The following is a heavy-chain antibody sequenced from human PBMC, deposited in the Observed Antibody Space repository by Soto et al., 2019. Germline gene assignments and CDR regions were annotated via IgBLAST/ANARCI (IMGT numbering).Heavy chain of an antibody. D-gene: IGHD3-9*01. CDR1: GYTFTSYD. CDR3: ARSYFDWLLPASYYFDY. V-gene: IGHV1-8*01. J-gene: IGHJ4*02. Sequence: ASVKVSCKASGYTFTSYDINWVRQATGQGLEWMGWMNPNSGNTGYAQKFQGRVTMTRNTSISTAYMELSSLRSEDTAVYYCARSYFDWLLPASYYFDYWGQGTLVTVSS. CDR2: MNPNSGNT.